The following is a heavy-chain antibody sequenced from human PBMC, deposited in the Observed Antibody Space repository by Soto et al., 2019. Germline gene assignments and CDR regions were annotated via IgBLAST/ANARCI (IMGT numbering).Heavy chain of an antibody. Sequence: GGSLRLSCVASGFTFSAYSMNWVRQAPGKGLEWLSYISGDRAYIYYADSVRGRFTISRDNAESSLYLQMDNLRDEDTALYYCARQVYTVVTPMDFWGQGTLVTVSS. CDR3: ARQVYTVVTPMDF. J-gene: IGHJ4*02. D-gene: IGHD2-21*02. CDR2: ISGDRAYI. V-gene: IGHV3-48*02. CDR1: GFTFSAYS.